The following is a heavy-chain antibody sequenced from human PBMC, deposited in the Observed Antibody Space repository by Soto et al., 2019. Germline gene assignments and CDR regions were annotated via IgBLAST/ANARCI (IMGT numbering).Heavy chain of an antibody. D-gene: IGHD3-16*01. J-gene: IGHJ6*02. CDR1: GFTFSSYD. CDR2: ISYDGSCK. CDR3: SRVSREPRRALGYYFGMDV. V-gene: IGHV3-30-3*01. Sequence: QVQLVESGGGVVQPGRSLRLYCAASGFTFSSYDMHWVRQAPGKGLEWVTVISYDGSCKYYTDSVKGRFTISRDNSKNTLYLQMNSLRAEDTAVYYCSRVSREPRRALGYYFGMDVWGQGSTVTVSS.